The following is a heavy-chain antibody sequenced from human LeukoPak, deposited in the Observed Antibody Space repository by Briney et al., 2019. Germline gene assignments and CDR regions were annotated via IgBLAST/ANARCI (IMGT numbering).Heavy chain of an antibody. CDR2: ISGSGGST. J-gene: IGHJ6*03. CDR3: AKVLAARTRYYYYYMDV. V-gene: IGHV3-23*01. Sequence: GGSLRLSCAASGFTFSSYAMSWVRQAPGKGLEWVSAISGSGGSTYYADSVKGRFTISRDNSKNTLYLQMNSLRAEDTAVYYRAKVLAARTRYYYYYMDVWGKGTTVTVSS. D-gene: IGHD6-6*01. CDR1: GFTFSSYA.